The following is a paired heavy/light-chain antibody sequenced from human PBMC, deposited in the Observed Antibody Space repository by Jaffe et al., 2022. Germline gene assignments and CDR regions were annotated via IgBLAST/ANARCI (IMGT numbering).Light chain of an antibody. CDR2: DVT. V-gene: IGLV2-11*01. Sequence: QSALTQPRSVSGSPGQSVTISCTGTSSNVGGYNYLSWYQQHPGKAPKLIIYDVTKRPSGVPDRFSGSKSGSTASLTISGLQAEDEADYYCCSYAGDYSLLFGGGTKLTVL. CDR3: CSYAGDYSLL. CDR1: SSNVGGYNY. J-gene: IGLJ2*01.
Heavy chain of an antibody. V-gene: IGHV1-2*02. CDR2: IDPNTGDT. J-gene: IGHJ3*02. D-gene: IGHD1-26*01. Sequence: QVQLVQSGAEVKKPGDSVKVSCKVFGYTFTGYYMHWVRQAPGQGLEWMGWIDPNTGDTKYIEKFKGRVTMTRDTSISTAYMELTSLSSDDTATYHCARGFGGTAGLRNDIWGQGTVLTVSS. CDR1: GYTFTGYY. CDR3: ARGFGGTAGLRNDI.